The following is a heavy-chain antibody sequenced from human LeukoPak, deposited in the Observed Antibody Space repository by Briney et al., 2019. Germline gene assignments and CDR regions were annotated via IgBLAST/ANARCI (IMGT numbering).Heavy chain of an antibody. V-gene: IGHV4-30-2*01. CDR3: ARTEPYGAIDY. CDR1: GGSISSGGYY. CDR2: IYHSGST. Sequence: PSQTLSLTCTVSGGSISSGGYYWSWIRQPPGKGLEWIGYIYHSGSTYYNPSLKSRVTISVDRSKNQFSLKLSSVTAADTAVYYCARTEPYGAIDYWGQGTLVTVSS. J-gene: IGHJ4*02. D-gene: IGHD4-17*01.